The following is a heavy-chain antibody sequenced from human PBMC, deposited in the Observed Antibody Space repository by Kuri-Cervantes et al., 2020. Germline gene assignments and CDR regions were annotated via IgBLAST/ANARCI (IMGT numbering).Heavy chain of an antibody. CDR1: GYTFTSFG. CDR2: ISPDNGNT. J-gene: IGHJ4*03. D-gene: IGHD3-10*01. Sequence: ASVKVSCKASGYTFTSFGIIWVRQAPGQGLEWMGWISPDNGNTNYAQKFQGRVTLSVDTSTTTAYMELRSLTSDDTALYSCARSPKGNYGSGTYGYFDSWGQATLVTVSS. V-gene: IGHV1-18*01. CDR3: ARSPKGNYGSGTYGYFDS.